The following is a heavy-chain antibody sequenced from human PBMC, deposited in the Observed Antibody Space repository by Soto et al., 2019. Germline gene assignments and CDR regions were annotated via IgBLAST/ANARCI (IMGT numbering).Heavy chain of an antibody. CDR3: ARSLLNYYDSSGYYYFDY. Sequence: QVQLQESGPGLVKPSQTLSLTCTVSGGSISSGAYYWSWIRQHPGKGLEWIGYIYYSGSTYYNPSLKSRVTISVDTSKNQFSLKLSSVTAADTAVYYCARSLLNYYDSSGYYYFDYWGQGTLVTVSS. D-gene: IGHD3-22*01. V-gene: IGHV4-31*03. CDR2: IYYSGST. CDR1: GGSISSGAYY. J-gene: IGHJ4*02.